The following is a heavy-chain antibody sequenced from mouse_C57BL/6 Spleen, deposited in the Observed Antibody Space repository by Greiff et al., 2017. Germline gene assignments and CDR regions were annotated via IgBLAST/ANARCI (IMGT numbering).Heavy chain of an antibody. Sequence: EVKLVESEGGLVQPGSSMKLSCTASGFTFSDYYMAWVRQVPEKGLEWVANINYDGSSTYYLDSLKSRFIISRDNAKNILYLQMSSLKSEDTATYYCAREGYYGYDDYYAMDYWGQGTSVTVSS. D-gene: IGHD2-2*01. J-gene: IGHJ4*01. V-gene: IGHV5-16*01. CDR2: INYDGSST. CDR1: GFTFSDYY. CDR3: AREGYYGYDDYYAMDY.